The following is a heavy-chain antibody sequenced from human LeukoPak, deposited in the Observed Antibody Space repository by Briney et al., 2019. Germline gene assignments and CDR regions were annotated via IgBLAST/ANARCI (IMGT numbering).Heavy chain of an antibody. CDR2: IRHDVTYK. CDR3: ARELGDSGDFDM. J-gene: IGHJ3*02. CDR1: GFTFRSYG. D-gene: IGHD3-10*01. V-gene: IGHV3-30*02. Sequence: PGGSLRLSRAASGFTFRSYGIHWVRQAPGKGLEWVASIRHDVTYKFCADSVKGRFTNSRDNSKNTVYLQMNSLRDEDTAVYYCARELGDSGDFDMWGQGTMVTVSS.